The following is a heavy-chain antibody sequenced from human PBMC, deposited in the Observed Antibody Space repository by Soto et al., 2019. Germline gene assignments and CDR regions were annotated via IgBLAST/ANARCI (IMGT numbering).Heavy chain of an antibody. CDR3: AKVFWGGFCSSTSCYVFDY. Sequence: QVQLVESGGDVVQPGGSLRLSCAASGFTFSNYGMHWVRQAPGKGLEWVAVILNDGSNRNYGDSVKGRFTVSRDNSKNTLYLQMNSLRPEDTAMYYCAKVFWGGFCSSTSCYVFDYWGQGTLVTVAS. D-gene: IGHD2-2*03. J-gene: IGHJ4*02. CDR1: GFTFSNYG. V-gene: IGHV3-30*18. CDR2: ILNDGSNR.